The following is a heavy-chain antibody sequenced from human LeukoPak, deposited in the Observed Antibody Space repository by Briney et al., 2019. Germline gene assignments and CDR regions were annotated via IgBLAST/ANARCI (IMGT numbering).Heavy chain of an antibody. V-gene: IGHV4-61*02. Sequence: SETLSLTCAVSGGSISSGAFSWSWIRQPPGKGLEWIGRIYTSGSTNYNPSLKSRVTMSVDTSKNQFSLKLSSVTAADTAVYYCARTNYDILTGYLYYYYYYMDVWGKGTTVTVSS. CDR1: GGSISSGAFS. CDR3: ARTNYDILTGYLYYYYYYMDV. CDR2: IYTSGST. J-gene: IGHJ6*03. D-gene: IGHD3-9*01.